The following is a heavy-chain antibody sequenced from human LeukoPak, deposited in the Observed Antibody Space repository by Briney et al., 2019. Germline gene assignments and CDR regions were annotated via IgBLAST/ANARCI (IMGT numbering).Heavy chain of an antibody. Sequence: GESLRLSCKGYGFTFSGHALHWVRQAPGKGLEWVAVISYDGSFKNYSDSVKGRFTISRDNSKNKLFLQMDSLRLEDMAVYYCARDLYYYDRGPNSHLNYNYYGMDVWGQGTTVTVSS. CDR1: GFTFSGHA. CDR2: ISYDGSFK. CDR3: ARDLYYYDRGPNSHLNYNYYGMDV. V-gene: IGHV3-30-3*01. J-gene: IGHJ6*02. D-gene: IGHD3-22*01.